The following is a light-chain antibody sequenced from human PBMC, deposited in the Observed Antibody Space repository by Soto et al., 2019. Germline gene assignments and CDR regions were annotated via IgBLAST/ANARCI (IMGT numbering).Light chain of an antibody. J-gene: IGKJ4*01. Sequence: DIQMTQSPSSLSASVGDRVTITCRASQRISSYLNWYQQKPGQPPKLLIYAASSLQSGVPSRFSGSGSGTDFTLTISSLEPEDFAVYYCQQRSNWPPSLTFGGGTKVEIK. CDR2: AAS. CDR3: QQRSNWPPSLT. V-gene: IGKV1-39*01. CDR1: QRISSY.